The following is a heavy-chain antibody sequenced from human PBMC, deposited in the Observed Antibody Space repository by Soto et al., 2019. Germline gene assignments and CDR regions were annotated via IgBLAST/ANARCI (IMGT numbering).Heavy chain of an antibody. V-gene: IGHV3-23*01. CDR2: ISGSGGST. CDR1: GFTFSTFA. J-gene: IGHJ1*01. D-gene: IGHD4-17*01. CDR3: AKNVEGYGESVTDF. Sequence: DVQLLASGGGFVQPGGSLRLSCAASGFTFSTFAMNWVRQAPAXRLEWVSTISGSGGSTVYADYMKGRFTISRDNSKNTRYLQMNSLRAEDTAIYYCAKNVEGYGESVTDFCGQGTLVTVSS.